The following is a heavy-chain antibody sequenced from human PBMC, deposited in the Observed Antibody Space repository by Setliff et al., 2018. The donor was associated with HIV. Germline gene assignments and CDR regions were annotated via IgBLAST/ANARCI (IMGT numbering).Heavy chain of an antibody. CDR2: IYHSGIN. Sequence: SETLSLTCTVSGDSITSGAYCSWIRQRAEEGQEWIGHIYHSGINKYNPSLKSRLSMSVDTSRNQFSLDLTSVTAADTAEYFCARETAPAARLPNVGGRPPPGYYHYMDVWGKGTTVTVSS. D-gene: IGHD2-8*01. J-gene: IGHJ6*03. CDR3: ARETAPAARLPNVGGRPPPGYYHYMDV. V-gene: IGHV4-38-2*02. CDR1: GDSITSGAY.